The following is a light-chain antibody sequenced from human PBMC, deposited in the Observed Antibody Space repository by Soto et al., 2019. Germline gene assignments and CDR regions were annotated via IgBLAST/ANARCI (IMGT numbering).Light chain of an antibody. J-gene: IGLJ2*01. CDR2: DDS. Sequence: SYELTQPPSVSVAPGQTARITCGGNNIGSKSVHWYQQKPGQAPVLVVYDDSDRPSGIPERFSGSNSGNTATLTISRVEAGDVADYYCQVWDSSSDLRVVFGGGTKVTGL. CDR1: NIGSKS. V-gene: IGLV3-21*02. CDR3: QVWDSSSDLRVV.